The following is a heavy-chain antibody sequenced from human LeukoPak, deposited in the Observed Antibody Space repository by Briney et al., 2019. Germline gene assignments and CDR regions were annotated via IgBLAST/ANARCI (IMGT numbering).Heavy chain of an antibody. CDR3: TTQPQMTTVTTVDY. CDR2: IRSKANSYAT. V-gene: IGHV3-73*01. Sequence: GGSLRLSCAASGFTFSGSAMHWVRQASGKGLEWAGRIRSKANSYATAYAASVKGRFTISRDDSKNTAYLQMNSLKTEDTAVYYCTTQPQMTTVTTVDYWGQGTLVTVSS. D-gene: IGHD4-17*01. CDR1: GFTFSGSA. J-gene: IGHJ4*02.